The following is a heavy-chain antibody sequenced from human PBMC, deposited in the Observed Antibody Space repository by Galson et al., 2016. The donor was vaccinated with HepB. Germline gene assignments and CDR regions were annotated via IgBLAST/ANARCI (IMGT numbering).Heavy chain of an antibody. CDR2: TNNDGTRT. D-gene: IGHD1-26*01. CDR1: GFTFGSYW. CDR3: ARDPGSFFDY. V-gene: IGHV3-74*01. Sequence: SLRLSCAASGFTFGSYWMHWVRQAPGKGLEWVSRTNNDGTRTTYADSVKGRFTISRDNTKDTLYLHMDTLRPEDTALYYCARDPGSFFDYWGQGSLVTVSS. J-gene: IGHJ4*02.